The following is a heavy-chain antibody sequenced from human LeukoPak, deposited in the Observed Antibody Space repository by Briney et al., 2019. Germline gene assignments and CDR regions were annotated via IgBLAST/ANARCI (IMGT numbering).Heavy chain of an antibody. CDR2: IIPILGIA. J-gene: IGHJ4*02. CDR3: ARDPSAPITMVRGVMYYFDY. V-gene: IGHV1-18*04. D-gene: IGHD3-10*01. Sequence: ASVKVSCKASGYTFITYYMHWVRQAPGRGLEWMGRIIPILGIANYAQKLQGRVTMATDTSTSTAYMELRSLRSDDTAVYYCARDPSAPITMVRGVMYYFDYGGQGTLVTVSS. CDR1: GYTFITYY.